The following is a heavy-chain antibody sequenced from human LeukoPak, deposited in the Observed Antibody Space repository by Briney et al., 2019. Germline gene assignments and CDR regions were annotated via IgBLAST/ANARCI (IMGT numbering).Heavy chain of an antibody. CDR2: IYYSGST. D-gene: IGHD3-22*01. Sequence: PSETLSLTCTVSGGSISSSSYYWGWIRQPPGKGLEWIGSIYYSGSTYYNPSLKGRVTISVDTSKNQFSLKLSSVTAADTAVYYCARDRIYYDSSGYYYAEIRAFDIWGQGTMVTVSS. CDR1: GGSISSSSYY. J-gene: IGHJ3*02. V-gene: IGHV4-39*07. CDR3: ARDRIYYDSSGYYYAEIRAFDI.